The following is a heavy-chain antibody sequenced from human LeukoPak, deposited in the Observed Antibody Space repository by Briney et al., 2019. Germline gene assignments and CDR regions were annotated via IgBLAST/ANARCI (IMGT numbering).Heavy chain of an antibody. D-gene: IGHD1-26*01. J-gene: IGHJ6*03. CDR2: ISGSGGRT. CDR3: AKDDSGSYYPYYYYMDV. Sequence: GGSLRLSCAVSGFTFSNYGMSWVRQTPGKGLEWVSTISGSGGRTYYADSVKGRFTISRDNSKNTLYLQMNSLRAEDTAVYYCAKDDSGSYYPYYYYMDVWGKGTTVTISS. CDR1: GFTFSNYG. V-gene: IGHV3-23*01.